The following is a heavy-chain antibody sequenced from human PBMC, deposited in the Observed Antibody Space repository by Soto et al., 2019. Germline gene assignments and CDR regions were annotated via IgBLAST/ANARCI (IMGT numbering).Heavy chain of an antibody. CDR3: ARVWGYSSSWDPINYYYHGMDV. CDR2: ISDYNGNT. D-gene: IGHD6-13*01. V-gene: IGHV1-18*01. CDR1: GYTFTSYG. Sequence: QVQLVQSGAEVKKPGASVKVSCKASGYTFTSYGISWVRQAPGQGLEWMGWISDYNGNTNYAQKLQGRVTMTTDTSTSTAYMELRSLRSDDTAVYYCARVWGYSSSWDPINYYYHGMDVWGQGTTVTVSS. J-gene: IGHJ6*02.